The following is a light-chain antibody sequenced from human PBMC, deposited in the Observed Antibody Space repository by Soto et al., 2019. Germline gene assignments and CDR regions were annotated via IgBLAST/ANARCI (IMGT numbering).Light chain of an antibody. Sequence: QSALTQPASVSGSPGQSITISCTGTSSDVGDYNYVSWYQQHPGKAPKLMIYDVSYRPSGVSHRFSGSKSGNTASLTISGLQAEDESDYYCCSYTSSSTLVFGGGTKLTVL. CDR3: CSYTSSSTLV. V-gene: IGLV2-14*01. CDR2: DVS. J-gene: IGLJ3*02. CDR1: SSDVGDYNY.